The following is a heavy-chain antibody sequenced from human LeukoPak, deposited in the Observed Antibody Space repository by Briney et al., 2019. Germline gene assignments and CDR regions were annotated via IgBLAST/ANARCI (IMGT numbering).Heavy chain of an antibody. J-gene: IGHJ5*02. CDR1: GYTFTGYY. D-gene: IGHD5-18*01. CDR3: ARGVIQLWLPPFDP. Sequence: GASVKVSCKASGYTFTGYYMHWVRQAPGQGLEWMGWINPNSGGTNYAQKFQGRVTMARDTSISTAYMELSRLRSDDTAVYYCARGVIQLWLPPFDPWGQGTLVTVSS. CDR2: INPNSGGT. V-gene: IGHV1-2*02.